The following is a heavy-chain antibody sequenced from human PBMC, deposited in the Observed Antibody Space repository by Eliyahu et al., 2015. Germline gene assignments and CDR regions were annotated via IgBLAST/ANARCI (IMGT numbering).Heavy chain of an antibody. J-gene: IGHJ6*02. V-gene: IGHV4-4*07. CDR3: ARVGWFGELLPYYYGMDV. Sequence: QVQLQESGPGLVKPSETLSLTCTVSXXXISSYYWXWTRQPAGKGLEWXGRIXTSGSTTYNPSLKSRVTMSVDTSKNQFSLKLSSVTAADTAVYXCARVGWFGELLPYYYGMDVWGQGTTVTVSS. D-gene: IGHD3-10*01. CDR2: IXTSGST. CDR1: XXXISSYY.